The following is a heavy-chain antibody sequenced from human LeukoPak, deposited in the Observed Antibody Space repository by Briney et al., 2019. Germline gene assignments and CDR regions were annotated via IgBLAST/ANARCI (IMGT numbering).Heavy chain of an antibody. Sequence: SETLSLTCTVSGGSISSSSYYWGWIRQPPGKGLEWIGYIYHSGTSNYNPSLKSRVTMSVDTSKSQFSLSLSSVTSADTAVYYCAKAAKSYFGSDAYYYFDYWGQGILVTVSS. CDR2: IYHSGTS. CDR1: GGSISSSSYY. J-gene: IGHJ4*02. D-gene: IGHD3-10*01. CDR3: AKAAKSYFGSDAYYYFDY. V-gene: IGHV4-61*05.